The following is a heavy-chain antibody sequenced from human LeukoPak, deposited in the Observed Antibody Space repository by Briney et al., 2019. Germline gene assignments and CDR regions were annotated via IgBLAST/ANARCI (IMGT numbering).Heavy chain of an antibody. CDR1: GFTFSSYG. V-gene: IGHV3-33*01. CDR3: ARDPLGVYCSGGSCHLGGYYFDY. D-gene: IGHD2-15*01. J-gene: IGHJ4*02. CDR2: IWYDGSNK. Sequence: GGSLRLSCAASGFTFSSYGMHWVRQAPGKGLEWVAVIWYDGSNKYYADSVKGRFTTSRDNSKNTLYLQMNSLRAEDTAVYYCARDPLGVYCSGGSCHLGGYYFDYWGQGTLVTVSS.